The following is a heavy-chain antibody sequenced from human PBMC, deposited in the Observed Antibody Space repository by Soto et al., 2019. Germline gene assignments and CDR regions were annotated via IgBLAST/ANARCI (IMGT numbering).Heavy chain of an antibody. V-gene: IGHV4-34*01. J-gene: IGHJ5*02. Sequence: SETLSLTCAVYGGSFSGYYWSWIRQPPGKGLEWIGEINHSGSTNYNPSLKSRVTISVDTSKNQFSLKLSSVTAADTAVYYCARGATIKSFGPWGQGTLVTVSS. CDR2: INHSGST. D-gene: IGHD2-21*01. CDR1: GGSFSGYY. CDR3: ARGATIKSFGP.